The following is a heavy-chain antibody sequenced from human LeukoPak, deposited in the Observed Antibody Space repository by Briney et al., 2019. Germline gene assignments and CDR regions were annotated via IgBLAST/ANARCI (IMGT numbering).Heavy chain of an antibody. D-gene: IGHD5-24*01. Sequence: GGSLRLSCAASGFSFINYSMNWVRQAPGKGLEWVSSISGSSSFKYYADSVKGRFTISRDNANNSLSLQMDSLRDEDTDVYYCARGVGYKIDYWGQGTLVTVSS. J-gene: IGHJ4*02. CDR3: ARGVGYKIDY. CDR1: GFSFINYS. CDR2: ISGSSSFK. V-gene: IGHV3-21*01.